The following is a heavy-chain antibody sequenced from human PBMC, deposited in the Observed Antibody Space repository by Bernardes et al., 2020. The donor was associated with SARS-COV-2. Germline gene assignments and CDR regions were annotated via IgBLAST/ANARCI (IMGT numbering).Heavy chain of an antibody. Sequence: LSLTCTVSGGSISSGSYYWSWIRQPAGKGMEWIGRTYTSGSTNYNPSLKSRVTISVDTSKNQFPLKLSSVTAADTAVYYCAREGDYGEIRWFDPWGQGTLVTVSS. J-gene: IGHJ5*02. D-gene: IGHD4-17*01. CDR1: GGSISSGSYY. CDR2: TYTSGST. CDR3: AREGDYGEIRWFDP. V-gene: IGHV4-61*02.